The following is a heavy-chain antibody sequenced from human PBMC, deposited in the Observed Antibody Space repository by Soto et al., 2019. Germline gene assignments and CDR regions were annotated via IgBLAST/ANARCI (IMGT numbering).Heavy chain of an antibody. CDR3: ARGVVVAPSYFPH. V-gene: IGHV1-2*06. CDR1: GYTFTAYY. J-gene: IGHJ1*01. D-gene: IGHD2-15*01. Sequence: AASVKVSCKASGYTFTAYYMHWVRQAPGQGLEWMGRINPKNGDTNYVQKFQGRVTMTRDTSISTAYMELSSLTSGDTAVYYCARGVVVAPSYFPHWGQGTLVTVSS. CDR2: INPKNGDT.